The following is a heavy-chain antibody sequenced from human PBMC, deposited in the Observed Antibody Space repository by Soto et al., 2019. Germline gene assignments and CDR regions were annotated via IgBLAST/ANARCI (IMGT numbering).Heavy chain of an antibody. D-gene: IGHD4-4*01. CDR1: GYSFTSYW. J-gene: IGHJ6*03. CDR2: IYPGDSDT. CDR3: ARREGNYGPKGYYYYMDV. Sequence: PGESLKSSCKGSGYSFTSYWIGWVRQMPGKGLEWMGIIYPGDSDTRYSPSFQGQVTISADKSISTAYLQWSSLKASDTAMYYCARREGNYGPKGYYYYMDVWGKGTKVTVSS. V-gene: IGHV5-51*01.